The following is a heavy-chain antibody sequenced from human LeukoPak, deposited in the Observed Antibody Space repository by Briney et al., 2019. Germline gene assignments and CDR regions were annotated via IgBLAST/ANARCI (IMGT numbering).Heavy chain of an antibody. J-gene: IGHJ4*02. CDR1: GVSLGSHG. CDR2: IWSDGSSE. Sequence: GGSLRLSCVVSGVSLGSHGIHWVRQAPGKGLEWVAFIWSDGSSEYYADSVKGRFTVSRDNSKNTVYLQINGLRVEDTAVYHCARDRGNDFLDYWGQGTLVTVSS. V-gene: IGHV3-33*01. CDR3: ARDRGNDFLDY. D-gene: IGHD1-1*01.